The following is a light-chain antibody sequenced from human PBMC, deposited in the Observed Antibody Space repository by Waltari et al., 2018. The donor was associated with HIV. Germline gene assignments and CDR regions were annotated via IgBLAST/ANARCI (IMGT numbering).Light chain of an antibody. V-gene: IGKV2-28*01. CDR1: QSLLHSNGYNY. Sequence: DILMTPSPLSLPVTPGEPASISCRSSQSLLHSNGYNYLDWYLQKPGQSPQLLIYLGSNRASGVPDRFSGSGSGTDFTLKISRVEAEDVGVYYCMQALQTPTFGQGTKLEIK. CDR2: LGS. J-gene: IGKJ2*01. CDR3: MQALQTPT.